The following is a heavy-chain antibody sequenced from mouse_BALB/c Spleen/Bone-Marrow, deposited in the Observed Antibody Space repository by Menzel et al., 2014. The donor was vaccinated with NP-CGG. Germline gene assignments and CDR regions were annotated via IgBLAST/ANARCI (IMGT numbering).Heavy chain of an antibody. CDR1: GYTFTNYW. J-gene: IGHJ2*01. D-gene: IGHD2-1*01. CDR3: ARGGKYGY. Sequence: QVQLKESGAELVKPGASVKLSCKTSGYTFTNYWIQWVKQRPGQGLGWIGEIFPGIGTTYYNEKFKGKATLTIDTSSSTAYMQLSSLTSEDSAVYFCARGGKYGYWGQGTPLTVSS. V-gene: IGHV1S132*01. CDR2: IFPGIGTT.